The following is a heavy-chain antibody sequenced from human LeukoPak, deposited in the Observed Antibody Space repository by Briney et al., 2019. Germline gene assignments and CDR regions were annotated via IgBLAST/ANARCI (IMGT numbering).Heavy chain of an antibody. Sequence: ASVNVSCNASGYTFTGYYMHWVRQPPGQGLEWMGWINTNSGGTNYAHKFQGRVIMTRDTSISTAYMELSRLRSDDTAVYYCARVRIVLMVYAIQDYYYYGMDVWGQGTTFTVS. CDR2: INTNSGGT. J-gene: IGHJ6*02. D-gene: IGHD2-8*01. V-gene: IGHV1-2*02. CDR3: ARVRIVLMVYAIQDYYYYGMDV. CDR1: GYTFTGYY.